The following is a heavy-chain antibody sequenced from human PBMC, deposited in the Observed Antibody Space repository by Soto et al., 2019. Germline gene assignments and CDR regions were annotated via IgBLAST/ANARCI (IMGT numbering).Heavy chain of an antibody. CDR2: ISYSGTT. V-gene: IGHV4-31*03. D-gene: IGHD2-15*01. CDR1: GGSISSGAYY. Sequence: PSETLSLTCTVSGGSISSGAYYWSWIRQHPGKGLEWIGYISYSGTTYYNASLKSRATVLVDTSENQFSLKLSSVTAADTAVYYCARAGGGNQPYDCWGQGALVTVSS. J-gene: IGHJ4*02. CDR3: ARAGGGNQPYDC.